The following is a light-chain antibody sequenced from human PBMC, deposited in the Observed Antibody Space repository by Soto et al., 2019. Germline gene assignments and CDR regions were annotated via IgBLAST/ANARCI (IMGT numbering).Light chain of an antibody. Sequence: IVLTQSPLSLSVTLGQPASISCRSSQSLVYSDGNTYLNWFHQRPGQSPRRLIHKVSNRASGVPDRFSGSGSDTDFTLSISRGEADDVGVFYCMQGISFTFGQGTMV. V-gene: IGKV2-30*01. CDR1: QSLVYSDGNTY. CDR3: MQGISFT. CDR2: KVS. J-gene: IGKJ1*01.